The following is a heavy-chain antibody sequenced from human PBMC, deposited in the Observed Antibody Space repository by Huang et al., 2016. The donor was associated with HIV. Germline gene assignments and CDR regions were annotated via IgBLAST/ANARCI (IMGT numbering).Heavy chain of an antibody. CDR2: MGSSISYI. J-gene: IGHJ6*02. CDR1: GFTFTNYA. D-gene: IGHD3-10*01. Sequence: EVQLVESGGGLVKPGGSLRLSCVASGFTFTNYAMNWVRQAPGKGVELVSAMGSSISYIYSADSVKGRFTSSRDDAKNSLYLQMNSLRAEDTAVYYCARPQGDKVRGIIRSYYYYYGMDVWGRGTTVTVSS. CDR3: ARPQGDKVRGIIRSYYYYYGMDV. V-gene: IGHV3-21*06.